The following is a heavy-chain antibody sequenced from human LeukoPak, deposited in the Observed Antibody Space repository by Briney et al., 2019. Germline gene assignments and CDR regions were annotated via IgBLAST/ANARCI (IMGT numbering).Heavy chain of an antibody. D-gene: IGHD2-2*02. Sequence: GASLRLSCAASGFTFSTYAMSWVRQAPGKVLEWVSTISPNVGSTYYADSVKGRFTISRDNSKNTLYLQMDSLRADDTAVYYCACLPAAIPFDYWGQGTLVTVSS. CDR2: ISPNVGST. V-gene: IGHV3-23*01. CDR1: GFTFSTYA. J-gene: IGHJ4*02. CDR3: ACLPAAIPFDY.